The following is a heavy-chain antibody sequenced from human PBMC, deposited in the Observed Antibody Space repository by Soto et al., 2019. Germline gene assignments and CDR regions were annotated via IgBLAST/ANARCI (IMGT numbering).Heavy chain of an antibody. V-gene: IGHV1-69*13. Sequence: SVKVSCKASGGTFSSYAISWVRQAPGQGLEWMGGIIPIFGTANYAQKFQGRVTITADESTSTAYMELSSLRSEDTAVYYCARVRLKDSSSDWSASNWGQGTLVTVSS. D-gene: IGHD6-19*01. CDR2: IIPIFGTA. CDR3: ARVRLKDSSSDWSASN. CDR1: GGTFSSYA. J-gene: IGHJ4*02.